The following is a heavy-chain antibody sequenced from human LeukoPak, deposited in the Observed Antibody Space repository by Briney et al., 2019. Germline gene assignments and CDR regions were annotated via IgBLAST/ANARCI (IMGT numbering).Heavy chain of an antibody. CDR3: ARQGSDAFDI. CDR1: GGSISSYY. V-gene: IGHV4-4*09. CDR2: IYTSGST. Sequence: SETLSLTWTVSGGSISSYYWSWIRQPPGKGLEWIGYIYTSGSTNYNPSLKSRVTISVDTSKNQFSLKLSSVTAADTAVYYCARQGSDAFDIWGQGTMVTVSS. J-gene: IGHJ3*02.